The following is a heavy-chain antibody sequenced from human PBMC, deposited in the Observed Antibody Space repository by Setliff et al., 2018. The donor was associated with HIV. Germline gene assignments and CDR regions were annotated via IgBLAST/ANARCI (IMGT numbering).Heavy chain of an antibody. Sequence: SVKVSCKASGGTFSSYAISWVRQAPGQGLEWVGGIIPIFGTANYAQKFQGRVTITTDESTSTAYMELSSLRSEDTAVYYCAREGRSGSYGRRNAFDIWGQGTMVTVSS. CDR2: IIPIFGTA. J-gene: IGHJ3*02. CDR1: GGTFSSYA. V-gene: IGHV1-69*05. D-gene: IGHD1-26*01. CDR3: AREGRSGSYGRRNAFDI.